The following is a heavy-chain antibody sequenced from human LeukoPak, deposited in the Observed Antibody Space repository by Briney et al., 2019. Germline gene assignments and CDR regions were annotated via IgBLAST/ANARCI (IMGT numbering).Heavy chain of an antibody. CDR1: GFTFSDYY. D-gene: IGHD6-19*01. V-gene: IGHV3-11*01. Sequence: GGSLRLSSAASGFTFSDYYMSWIRQAPGKGLEWVSYISSSGSTIYYADSVKGRFTISRDNAKNSLYLQMNSLRAEDTAVYYCARDSEPVARNFDYWGQGTLVTVSS. J-gene: IGHJ4*02. CDR2: ISSSGSTI. CDR3: ARDSEPVARNFDY.